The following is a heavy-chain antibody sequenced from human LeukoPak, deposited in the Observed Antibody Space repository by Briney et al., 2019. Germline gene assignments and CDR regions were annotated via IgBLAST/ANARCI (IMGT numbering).Heavy chain of an antibody. D-gene: IGHD4-17*01. V-gene: IGHV4-59*01. CDR1: GGSISYYY. CDR3: AREDPQTTVPKGMDV. CDR2: IYYSGTT. Sequence: KSSETLSLTCTVSGGSISYYYWSWIRQSPGKGLEWIGYIYYSGTTNYNPSLKSRVTISVDTSKNQFSLQLRSVTAADTAVYYCAREDPQTTVPKGMDVWGQGTTVTVSS. J-gene: IGHJ6*02.